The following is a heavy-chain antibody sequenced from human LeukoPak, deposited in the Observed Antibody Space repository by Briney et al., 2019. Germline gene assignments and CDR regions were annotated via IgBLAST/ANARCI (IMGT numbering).Heavy chain of an antibody. V-gene: IGHV4-34*01. J-gene: IGHJ3*02. CDR2: INHSGST. CDR1: GGSFSGYY. D-gene: IGHD2-2*01. CDR3: ARVGYCSSASCYSPGAFDI. Sequence: PSETLSLTCAVYGGSFSGYYWSWIRQPPGKGLEWIGEINHSGSTNYNPSLKSRVTISVDTSKNQFSLKLRSVTAADTAVYYCARVGYCSSASCYSPGAFDIWGQGTMVTVFS.